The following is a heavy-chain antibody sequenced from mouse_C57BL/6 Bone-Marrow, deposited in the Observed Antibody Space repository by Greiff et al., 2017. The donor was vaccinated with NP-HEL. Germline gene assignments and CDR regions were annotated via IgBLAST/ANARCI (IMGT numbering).Heavy chain of an antibody. D-gene: IGHD1-1*01. Sequence: VQLKASGPELVKPGASVKMSCKASGYTFTDYNLHWVKQSHGKSLEWIGYINPNNGGTSYNQKFKGKATLTVNKSSSTAYMELRSLTSEDSAVYYCARSDYGSSPFAYWGQGTLVTVSA. CDR2: INPNNGGT. V-gene: IGHV1-22*01. CDR1: GYTFTDYN. CDR3: ARSDYGSSPFAY. J-gene: IGHJ3*01.